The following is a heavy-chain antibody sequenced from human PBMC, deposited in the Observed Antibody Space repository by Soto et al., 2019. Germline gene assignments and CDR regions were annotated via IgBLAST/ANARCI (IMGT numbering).Heavy chain of an antibody. D-gene: IGHD3-9*01. CDR2: ISGSGGST. V-gene: IGHV3-23*01. Sequence: PGGSLRLSCAASGFTFSSYAMSWVRQAPGKGLEWVSAISGSGGSTYYADSVKGRFTISRDNSKNTLYLQMNSLRAEDTAVYYCAKDPRYFDWAHQKNWFDPWGQGTLLTVSS. CDR1: GFTFSSYA. J-gene: IGHJ5*02. CDR3: AKDPRYFDWAHQKNWFDP.